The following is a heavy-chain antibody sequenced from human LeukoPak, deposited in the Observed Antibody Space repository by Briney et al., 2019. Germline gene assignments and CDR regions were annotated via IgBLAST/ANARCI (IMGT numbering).Heavy chain of an antibody. V-gene: IGHV1-24*01. CDR2: FDPEDGET. D-gene: IGHD2-2*01. CDR3: ATLTPLVVPAASPHVPPNYYYYYGMDV. Sequence: GASVKVSCKVSGYTLTELSMHWVRQAPGKGLEWMGGFDPEDGETIYAQKFQGRVTMTEDTSTDTAYMELSSLRSEDTAVYYCATLTPLVVPAASPHVPPNYYYYYGMDVWGQGTTVTVSS. CDR1: GYTLTELS. J-gene: IGHJ6*02.